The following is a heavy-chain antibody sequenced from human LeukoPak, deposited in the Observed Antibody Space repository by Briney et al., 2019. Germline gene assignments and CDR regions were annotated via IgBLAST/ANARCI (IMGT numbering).Heavy chain of an antibody. J-gene: IGHJ4*02. CDR3: ARDSYYYGSGSYYPFDY. CDR2: INPSGGST. CDR1: GYTFTSYY. Sequence: ASVKVSCKAFGYTFTSYYMHWVRQAPGQGLEWMGIINPSGGSTSYAQKFQGRVTMTRDMSTSTVYMELSSLRSEDTAVYYCARDSYYYGSGSYYPFDYWGQGTLVTVSS. V-gene: IGHV1-46*01. D-gene: IGHD3-10*01.